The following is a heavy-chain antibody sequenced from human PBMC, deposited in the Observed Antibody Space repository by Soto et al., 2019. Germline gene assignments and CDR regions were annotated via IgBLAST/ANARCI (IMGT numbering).Heavy chain of an antibody. D-gene: IGHD3-10*01. CDR1: GYTFTSYD. CDR3: ASRLLLCFGEKSYAFDL. CDR2: MNPNSGNT. Sequence: ASVKVSCKASGYTFTSYDINWVRQATGQGLEWMGWMNPNSGNTGYAQKFQGRVTMTRNTSISTAYMELSSLRSEDTAVYYCASRLLLCFGEKSYAFDLWGQGTMVTVSS. V-gene: IGHV1-8*01. J-gene: IGHJ3*01.